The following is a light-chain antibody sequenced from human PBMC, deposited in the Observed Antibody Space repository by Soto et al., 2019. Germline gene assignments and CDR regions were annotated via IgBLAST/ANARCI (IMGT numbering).Light chain of an antibody. J-gene: IGLJ2*01. V-gene: IGLV2-8*01. Sequence: QSALTQPPSASGSPGQSVTISCTGTSSDVGGCNYVSWYQQHPGKAPKLMIYEVSKRPSGVPDRFSGSKSGNTASLTVSGLQAEDEADYYCSSYAGSNVVFGGGTKLTV. CDR1: SSDVGGCNY. CDR2: EVS. CDR3: SSYAGSNVV.